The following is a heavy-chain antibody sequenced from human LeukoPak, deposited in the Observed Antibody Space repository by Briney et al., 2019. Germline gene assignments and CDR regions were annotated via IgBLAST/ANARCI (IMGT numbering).Heavy chain of an antibody. D-gene: IGHD2-15*01. Sequence: GGSLRLSCAVSGFTFSSYAMSWVRQAPGKGLEWVSSLSVSGGSTYYADSVKGRFTISRDNSKNTIYLQMNSLRAEDTAVYYCAKLVAASGGYYFDYWGQGTLVTASS. CDR3: AKLVAASGGYYFDY. J-gene: IGHJ4*02. CDR1: GFTFSSYA. V-gene: IGHV3-23*01. CDR2: LSVSGGST.